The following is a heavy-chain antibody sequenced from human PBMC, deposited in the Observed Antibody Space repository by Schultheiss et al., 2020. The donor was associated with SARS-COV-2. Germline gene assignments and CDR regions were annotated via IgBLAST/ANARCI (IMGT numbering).Heavy chain of an antibody. J-gene: IGHJ6*03. CDR1: GGSISSYY. CDR3: ARDGPGDCSSTSCYQSYMDV. D-gene: IGHD2-2*01. V-gene: IGHV4-4*07. Sequence: SETLSLTCTVSGGSISSYYWSWIRQPAGKGLEWIGRIYTSGSTNYNPSLKSRVTISVDTSKNQFSLKLSSVTAADTAVYYCARDGPGDCSSTSCYQSYMDVWGKGTTVTVSS. CDR2: IYTSGST.